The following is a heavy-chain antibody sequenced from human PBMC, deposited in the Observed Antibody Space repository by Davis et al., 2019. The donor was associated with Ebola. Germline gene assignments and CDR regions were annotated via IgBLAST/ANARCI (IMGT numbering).Heavy chain of an antibody. CDR3: ARQEPGTYYYYGMDV. J-gene: IGHJ6*02. V-gene: IGHV5-51*01. D-gene: IGHD1-1*01. Sequence: GESLKISCKGSGYSFTSYWTGWVRQMPGKGLEWMGIIYPGDSDTRYSPSFQGQVTISADKSISTAYLQWSSLKASDTAMYYCARQEPGTYYYYGMDVWGQGTTVTVSS. CDR2: IYPGDSDT. CDR1: GYSFTSYW.